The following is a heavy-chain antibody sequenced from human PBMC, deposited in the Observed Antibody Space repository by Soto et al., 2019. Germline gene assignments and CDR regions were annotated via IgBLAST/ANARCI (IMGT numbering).Heavy chain of an antibody. J-gene: IGHJ6*02. CDR2: IIPIFGTA. V-gene: IGHV1-69*01. Sequence: QMQLVQSGAEVKKPGPSVKVSCKASGGTFSSYAISWVRQAPGQGLEWMGGIIPIFGTANYAQKFQGRVTITADESTSTAYMELSSLRSEDTAVYYCAGGGDFWSGYYKNYYYYGMDVWGQGTTVTVSS. D-gene: IGHD3-3*01. CDR1: GGTFSSYA. CDR3: AGGGDFWSGYYKNYYYYGMDV.